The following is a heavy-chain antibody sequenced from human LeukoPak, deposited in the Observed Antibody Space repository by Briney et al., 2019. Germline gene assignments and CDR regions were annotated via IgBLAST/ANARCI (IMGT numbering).Heavy chain of an antibody. V-gene: IGHV5-51*01. CDR3: ARRQGCSSTSCPPDY. J-gene: IGHJ4*02. D-gene: IGHD2-2*01. CDR1: GYGFTTYW. Sequence: PGEALKISCRGSGYGFTTYWIGWGRQMPGKGGEWMGIIYPGYSDTRSTPSFQGQVTMSADKSIHTAYLQWSRLKASDTAMYYCARRQGCSSTSCPPDYWGQGTLVTVSP. CDR2: IYPGYSDT.